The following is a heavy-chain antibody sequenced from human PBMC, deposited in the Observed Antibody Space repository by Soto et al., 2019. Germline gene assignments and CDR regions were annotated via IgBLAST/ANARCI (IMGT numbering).Heavy chain of an antibody. CDR1: GFTFSSYA. D-gene: IGHD4-17*01. CDR3: GKDERGTGTTVFDY. Sequence: EVQLLESGGGLVQPGGSLRLSCAASGFTFSSYAMSWVRQAPGKGLEWVSDLSGSGGSTYYADSVKGRFTISSDNSKKQMYRQMNSLRAEETAVYYCGKDERGTGTTVFDYWGKGTLVTVSS. CDR2: LSGSGGST. V-gene: IGHV3-23*01. J-gene: IGHJ4*02.